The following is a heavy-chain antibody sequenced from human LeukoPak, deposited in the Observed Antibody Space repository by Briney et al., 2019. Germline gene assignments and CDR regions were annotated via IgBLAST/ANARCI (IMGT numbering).Heavy chain of an antibody. CDR2: ISSGSSTI. J-gene: IGHJ3*02. D-gene: IGHD2/OR15-2a*01. CDR3: AKGTTFDAFDM. V-gene: IGHV3-48*01. CDR1: GFTFSTFD. Sequence: GGSLRLSCAASGFTFSTFDMNWVRQAPGKGLEWVSYISSGSSTIYYADSVKGRFTISRDNAKNSLYLQMNSPRAEDTALYYCAKGTTFDAFDMWGQGTMVTVSS.